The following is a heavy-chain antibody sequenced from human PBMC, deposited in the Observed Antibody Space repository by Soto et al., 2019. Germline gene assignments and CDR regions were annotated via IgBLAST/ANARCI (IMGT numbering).Heavy chain of an antibody. CDR3: VKKSCSHTRCYTGWFFDL. Sequence: EVQLVQSGGGLAHPGGSLRLSCEASGFIFEDYDMHWVRQPPGKGLQWVSCISWNSGDKDYGDSVKGRFTISRDNAKNSLDLQMSSLRVEDTATYYCVKKSCSHTRCYTGWFFDLWGRGTLVTVSS. D-gene: IGHD2-15*01. CDR1: GFIFEDYD. V-gene: IGHV3-9*01. J-gene: IGHJ2*01. CDR2: ISWNSGDK.